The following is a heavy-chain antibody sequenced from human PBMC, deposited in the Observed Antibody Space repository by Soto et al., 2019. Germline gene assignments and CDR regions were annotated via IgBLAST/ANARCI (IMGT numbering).Heavy chain of an antibody. Sequence: SETLSLTCTVSGGSISSGGYYWSWIRQHPGKGLEWIGYIYYSGSTYYNPSLKSRVTISVDTSKNQFSLKLSSVTAADTAVYYCASICSSSTSCSLKNYYYYMDVWGKGTTVTVSS. D-gene: IGHD2-2*01. CDR2: IYYSGST. J-gene: IGHJ6*03. CDR3: ASICSSSTSCSLKNYYYYMDV. V-gene: IGHV4-31*03. CDR1: GGSISSGGYY.